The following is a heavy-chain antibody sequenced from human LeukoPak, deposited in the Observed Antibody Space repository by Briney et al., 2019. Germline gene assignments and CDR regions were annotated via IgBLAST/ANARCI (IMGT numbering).Heavy chain of an antibody. J-gene: IGHJ4*02. CDR1: GFTFSSYG. D-gene: IGHD3-22*01. CDR2: LTGSGGST. Sequence: GGSLRLSCAASGFTFSSYGMSWVRQAPGKGLEWVSALTGSGGSTYYADSVKGRFTISRDNSKNTLYLQMNSLRAEDTAVYYCARANYYDSSGQYWGQGTLVTVSS. V-gene: IGHV3-23*01. CDR3: ARANYYDSSGQY.